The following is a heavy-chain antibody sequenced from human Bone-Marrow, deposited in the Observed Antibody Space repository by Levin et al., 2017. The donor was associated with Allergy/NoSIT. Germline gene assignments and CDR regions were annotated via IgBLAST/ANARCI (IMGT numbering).Heavy chain of an antibody. J-gene: IGHJ4*02. CDR1: GYSISSGYY. CDR2: IYHSGST. V-gene: IGHV4-38-2*01. CDR3: ARKGGVYGSGMLAY. D-gene: IGHD3-10*01. Sequence: SQTLSLTCAVSGYSISSGYYWGWIRQPPGKGLEWIGSIYHSGSTYYNPSLKSRVTISVDTSKNQFSLKLSSVTAADTAVYYCARKGGVYGSGMLAYWGQGTLVTVSS.